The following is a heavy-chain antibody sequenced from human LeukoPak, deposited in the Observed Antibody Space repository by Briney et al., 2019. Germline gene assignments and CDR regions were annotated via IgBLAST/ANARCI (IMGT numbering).Heavy chain of an antibody. V-gene: IGHV3-21*01. J-gene: IGHJ5*02. Sequence: GGSLRLSCAASGFXFSSYSINWVRQAPGKGLEWVSSISSSSSYIYYADSVKGRFTISRDNAKNSLYLQMNSLRAEDTAVYYCARDPTYYYDSSGPTNWFDPWGQGTLVTVSS. CDR3: ARDPTYYYDSSGPTNWFDP. D-gene: IGHD3-22*01. CDR1: GFXFSSYS. CDR2: ISSSSSYI.